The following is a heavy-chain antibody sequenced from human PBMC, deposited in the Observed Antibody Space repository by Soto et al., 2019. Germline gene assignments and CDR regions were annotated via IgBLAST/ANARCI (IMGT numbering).Heavy chain of an antibody. Sequence: QVQLVQSGAEVKKPGSSVKVSCKASGGTFSSYAISWVRQAPGQGLEWMGGIIPIFGTANYAQKFQGRVTITADESTSTAYMELSSLRSEDTAVYYCARPGRAHYAQYYYCYYGMDVWGQGTTVTVSS. CDR1: GGTFSSYA. CDR2: IIPIFGTA. CDR3: ARPGRAHYAQYYYCYYGMDV. D-gene: IGHD3-16*01. J-gene: IGHJ6*02. V-gene: IGHV1-69*01.